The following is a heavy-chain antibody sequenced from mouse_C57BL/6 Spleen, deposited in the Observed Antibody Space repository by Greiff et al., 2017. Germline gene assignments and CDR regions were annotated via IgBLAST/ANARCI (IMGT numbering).Heavy chain of an antibody. J-gene: IGHJ2*01. V-gene: IGHV1-82*01. Sequence: QVQLQQSGPELVKPGDSVKISCKASGYAFSSSWMNWVKQRPGKGLELIGRIYPGDGDTNYNGKFKGKATLTADKSSSTAYMQLSSQTSEDSAVDICASSIDGSYYFDFWGQGTTLTVSS. CDR3: ASSIDGSYYFDF. D-gene: IGHD2-3*01. CDR2: IYPGDGDT. CDR1: GYAFSSSW.